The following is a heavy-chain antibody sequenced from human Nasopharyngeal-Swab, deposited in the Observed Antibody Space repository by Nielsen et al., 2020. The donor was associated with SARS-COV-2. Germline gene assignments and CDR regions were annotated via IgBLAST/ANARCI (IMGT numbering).Heavy chain of an antibody. CDR2: MNPNSGNT. D-gene: IGHD3-22*01. CDR3: ARGPRGYYDSSGYYYVVGYFQH. J-gene: IGHJ1*01. V-gene: IGHV1-8*01. Sequence: VKVPCKASGYTFTSYDINWVRQATGQGLEWMGWMNPNSGNTGYAQKFQGRVTMTRNTSISTAYMELSSLRSEDTAVYYCARGPRGYYDSSGYYYVVGYFQHWGQGTLVTVSS. CDR1: GYTFTSYD.